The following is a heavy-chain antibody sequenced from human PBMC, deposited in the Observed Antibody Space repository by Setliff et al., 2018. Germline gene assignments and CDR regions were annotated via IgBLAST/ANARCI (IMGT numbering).Heavy chain of an antibody. V-gene: IGHV1-2*02. CDR2: INPNSGGT. D-gene: IGHD3-9*01. CDR3: ATGFLRYDILTGYYQRPHYFEY. J-gene: IGHJ4*02. CDR1: GYTFTDYY. Sequence: GASVKVSCKASGYTFTDYYIHWVRQAPGQGLEWMGWINPNSGGTNPAQRFQGRVTMTRDTSITTAYVELSSLRSEDTAVYYCATGFLRYDILTGYYQRPHYFEYWGQGILVTVSS.